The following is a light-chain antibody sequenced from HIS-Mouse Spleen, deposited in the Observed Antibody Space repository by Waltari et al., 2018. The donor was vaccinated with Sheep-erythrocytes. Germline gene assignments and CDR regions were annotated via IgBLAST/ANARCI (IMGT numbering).Light chain of an antibody. CDR3: QQSYSTPPLT. CDR2: AAS. Sequence: DIQMTQSPSSLSASVGDRVTITCRGSQSISSYINWYQQKPGKAPKLLIYAASSLQSGVPSRFSGSGSGTDFTLTISSLQPEDFATYYCQQSYSTPPLTFGGGTKVEIK. V-gene: IGKV1-39*01. CDR1: QSISSY. J-gene: IGKJ4*01.